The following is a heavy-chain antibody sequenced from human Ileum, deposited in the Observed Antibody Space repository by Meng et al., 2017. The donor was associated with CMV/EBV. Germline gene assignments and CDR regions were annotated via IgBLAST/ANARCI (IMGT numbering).Heavy chain of an antibody. J-gene: IGHJ4*02. CDR2: IYYTGST. CDR3: ARSREIFWSSYNTMYYFEL. Sequence: GSLRLSCSVSGGSINSDGFSWGWIRQPPGKELEWIGTIYYTGSTFHNPSLKSRVTISLDTSKNYFSLKLGSVTAADTGVYYCARSREIFWSSYNTMYYFELWGQGTLVTVSS. D-gene: IGHD3-3*01. V-gene: IGHV4-39*02. CDR1: GGSINSDGFS.